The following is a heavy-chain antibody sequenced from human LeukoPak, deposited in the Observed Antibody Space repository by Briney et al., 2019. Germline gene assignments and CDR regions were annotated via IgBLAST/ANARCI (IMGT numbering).Heavy chain of an antibody. CDR3: AREWIQPDY. CDR2: IKQDGIET. V-gene: IGHV3-7*03. Sequence: GGSLRLSCAASGFTFTNYWINWVRQAPGKGLEWVANIKQDGIETNYLHSVKGRFTISRDNSKNTLYLQMNSLRAEDTAVYYCAREWIQPDYWGQGTLVTVSS. CDR1: GFTFTNYW. J-gene: IGHJ4*02. D-gene: IGHD5-18*01.